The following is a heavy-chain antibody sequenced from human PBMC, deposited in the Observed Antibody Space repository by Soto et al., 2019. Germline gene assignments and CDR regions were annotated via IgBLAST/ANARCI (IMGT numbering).Heavy chain of an antibody. V-gene: IGHV4-4*07. D-gene: IGHD3-10*01. J-gene: IGHJ4*02. Sequence: SETLSLTCTVSGGSISYYYWNWIRQSAGKGLEWIGRIYSSGSTNYNPSLKSRISMSIDTSKNQFSLKVRAVSAADTAVYYCARDYGSGSYYAFGYWGQGTQVTVSS. CDR1: GGSISYYY. CDR3: ARDYGSGSYYAFGY. CDR2: IYSSGST.